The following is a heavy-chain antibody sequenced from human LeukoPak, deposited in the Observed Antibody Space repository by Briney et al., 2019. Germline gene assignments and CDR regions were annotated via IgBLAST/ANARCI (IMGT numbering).Heavy chain of an antibody. CDR1: GGSIGSGGYY. V-gene: IGHV4-31*11. CDR2: IYSSGST. CDR3: ARGRSAAGNFDY. D-gene: IGHD6-13*01. Sequence: TLSLTCAVSGGSIGSGGYYWSWIRHQPGKGLEWIGYIYSSGSTDYNPSLKSRLAISVDTPKNQFSLKVTSVTAADTAVYYCARGRSAAGNFDYWGQGTLVTVSS. J-gene: IGHJ4*02.